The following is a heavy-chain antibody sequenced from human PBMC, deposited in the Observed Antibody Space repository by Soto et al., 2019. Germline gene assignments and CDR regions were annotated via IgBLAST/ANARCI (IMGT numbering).Heavy chain of an antibody. CDR2: ISPYTGNT. J-gene: IGHJ6*02. V-gene: IGHV1-18*01. Sequence: QVQLEQSGDEVKKPGASVKVSCKASGYIFVNYGIAWVRQAPGQGLEWLGWISPYTGNTYYATKVQGRLTLXTXTXXRTAFMDLGSLTSADTAVYYCAMVDLYVTPTPQDVWGQGTTVTVSS. D-gene: IGHD3-16*01. CDR3: AMVDLYVTPTPQDV. CDR1: GYIFVNYG.